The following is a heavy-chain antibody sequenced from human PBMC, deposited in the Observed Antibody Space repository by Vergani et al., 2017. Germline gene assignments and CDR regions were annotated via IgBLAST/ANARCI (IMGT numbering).Heavy chain of an antibody. D-gene: IGHD1-1*01. J-gene: IGHJ4*02. CDR2: IYPADSDT. CDR1: EYSFGNYW. CDR3: ARHTTYSDS. V-gene: IGHV5-51*01. Sequence: EVELVQSGPEMRKPGESLKISCKGSEYSFGNYWIGWVRQMPGKGLEWMGIIYPADSDTRYSPSFQGQVTISADKSISTAFLQEDSLKASDTALYYCARHTTYSDSWGQGTLVTVAS.